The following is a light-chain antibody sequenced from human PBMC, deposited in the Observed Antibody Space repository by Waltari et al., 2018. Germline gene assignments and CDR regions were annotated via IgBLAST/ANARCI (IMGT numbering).Light chain of an antibody. CDR3: ISDTSSRTWV. CDR1: TSSGGGYKY. Sequence: QSALTQPASVSGSPGQSITTPFTGTTSSGGGYKYSSWYQHHPGKAPKLMIYEVSNRPSGVSNRFSGSKSGNTASLTISGLQAEDEADYYCISDTSSRTWVFGGGTKVTVL. V-gene: IGLV2-14*01. J-gene: IGLJ3*02. CDR2: EVS.